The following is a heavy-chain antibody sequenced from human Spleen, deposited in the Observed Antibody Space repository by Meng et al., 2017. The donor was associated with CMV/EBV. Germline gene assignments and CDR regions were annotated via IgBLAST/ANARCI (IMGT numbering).Heavy chain of an antibody. J-gene: IGHJ4*02. CDR2: IKQDESEK. Sequence: GGYLRLSCAVYGINLSSYWMTWVRQAPGKGLEWVANIKQDESEKYYVDSVMGRFNISKDNAKNSLFLKMNSLRVEDKAVYYCARGGYSSSLFWIDWGQGAMVTVSS. V-gene: IGHV3-7*01. CDR1: GINLSSYW. D-gene: IGHD3-3*01. CDR3: ARGGYSSSLFWID.